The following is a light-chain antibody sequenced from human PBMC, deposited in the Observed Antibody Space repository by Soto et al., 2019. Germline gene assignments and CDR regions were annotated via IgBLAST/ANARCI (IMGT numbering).Light chain of an antibody. CDR3: VQGTHWPPPYS. V-gene: IGKV2-30*01. Sequence: EVVMTQSPLSLPVTLGQPASISCRSSQSLVYSDGNTYLNWFQQRPGQSPRRLIYKVSNRDSGVPVRLSGSVSGTYFTLKISSVEAEDVGVYYCVQGTHWPPPYSFGQGTKLLIK. CDR2: KVS. J-gene: IGKJ2*01. CDR1: QSLVYSDGNTY.